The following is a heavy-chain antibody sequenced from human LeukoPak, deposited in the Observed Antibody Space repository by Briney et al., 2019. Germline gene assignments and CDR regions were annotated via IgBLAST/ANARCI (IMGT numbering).Heavy chain of an antibody. V-gene: IGHV3-48*01. J-gene: IGHJ4*02. CDR3: ARDVYCSGGSCYSGTVFDY. CDR1: GFTFSSYS. CDR2: ISSSSSTI. D-gene: IGHD2-15*01. Sequence: GGSLRLSCAASGFTFSSYSMNWVRQAPGKGLEWVSYISSSSSTIYYADSVKGRFTISRDNAKNSLYLQMNSLRAEDTAVYYCARDVYCSGGSCYSGTVFDYWGQGTLVTVSS.